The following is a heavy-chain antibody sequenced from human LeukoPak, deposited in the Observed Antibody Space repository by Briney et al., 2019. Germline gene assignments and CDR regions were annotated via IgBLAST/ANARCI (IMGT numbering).Heavy chain of an antibody. V-gene: IGHV4-4*07. CDR3: AREWFGELLSSYGMDV. CDR1: GGSISSYY. D-gene: IGHD3-10*01. CDR2: IYTSGST. Sequence: PSETLSLTCTGSGGSISSYYWSWIRQPAGKGLEWIGRIYTSGSTNYNPSLKSRVTMSVDTSKNQFSLKLSSVTAADTAVYYCAREWFGELLSSYGMDVWGQGTTVTVSS. J-gene: IGHJ6*02.